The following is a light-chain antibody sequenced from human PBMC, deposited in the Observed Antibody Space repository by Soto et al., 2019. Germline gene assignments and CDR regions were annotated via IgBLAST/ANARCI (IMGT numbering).Light chain of an antibody. CDR3: KSYSVSNAYV. CDR2: EVV. V-gene: IGLV2-8*01. J-gene: IGLJ1*01. Sequence: QSVLTQPPSASGSPGQSVTISCTATKNDVGFYDFVSWYQHHPGKAPRLIIYEVVQRPSGVPDRFSGSKSGNTASLTVSGLQAADEADYFCKSYSVSNAYVFGRGTKVTVL. CDR1: KNDVGFYDF.